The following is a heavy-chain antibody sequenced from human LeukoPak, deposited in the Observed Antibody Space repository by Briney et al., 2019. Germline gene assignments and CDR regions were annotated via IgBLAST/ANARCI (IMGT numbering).Heavy chain of an antibody. J-gene: IGHJ4*02. CDR1: GGTFSSYA. V-gene: IGHV1-3*01. D-gene: IGHD1-26*01. Sequence: ASVKVSCKASGGTFSSYAISWVRQAPGQRLEWMGWINAGNGNTKYSQKFQGRVTITRDTSASTAYMELSSLRSEDTAVYYCAREDGSYSLDYWGQGTLVTVSS. CDR2: INAGNGNT. CDR3: AREDGSYSLDY.